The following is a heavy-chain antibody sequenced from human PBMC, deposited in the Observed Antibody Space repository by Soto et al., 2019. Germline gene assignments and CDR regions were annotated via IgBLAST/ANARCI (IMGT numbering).Heavy chain of an antibody. CDR2: IIPIFGTP. D-gene: IGHD3-10*01. CDR3: ARDRDDYGSGNYYNRIDF. Sequence: VQLVQSGAEVKKPGSSVKVSCKASGGIFSTYAISWLRQAPGHGLELMGGIIPIFGTPNYAQKFQGRVTITADEATSTAYMELSRLRSEDTAVYYCARDRDDYGSGNYYNRIDFWGQGTLVTVSS. J-gene: IGHJ4*02. CDR1: GGIFSTYA. V-gene: IGHV1-69*01.